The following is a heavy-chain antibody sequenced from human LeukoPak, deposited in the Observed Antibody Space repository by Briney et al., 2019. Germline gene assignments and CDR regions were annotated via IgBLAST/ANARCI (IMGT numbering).Heavy chain of an antibody. CDR3: ARVRYDGSGYYSIYDY. CDR2: ISSSGSTI. V-gene: IGHV3-11*04. CDR1: GFIFSDYY. J-gene: IGHJ4*02. D-gene: IGHD3-22*01. Sequence: GGSLRLSCAASGFIFSDYYMSWIRQAPGKGLEWVSYISSSGSTIYYADSVKGRFTISRDNAQNSLFLQMNSLRAEDTAVYYCARVRYDGSGYYSIYDYWGQGTLVTVSS.